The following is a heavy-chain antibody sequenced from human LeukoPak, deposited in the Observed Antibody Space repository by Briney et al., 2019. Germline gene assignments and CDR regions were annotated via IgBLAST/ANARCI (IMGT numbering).Heavy chain of an antibody. J-gene: IGHJ6*03. Sequence: PGGSLRLSCTASGFSFHDYGMSWVRQVPGKGLEWASGINWIGGSPGYADSVKGRFTISRDNAKNSLYLQMNSLRAEDTAVYYCARGWGCRSTTCFAHRYYYYMDVWGKGTTVTVSS. V-gene: IGHV3-20*04. CDR3: ARGWGCRSTTCFAHRYYYYMDV. CDR1: GFSFHDYG. D-gene: IGHD2-2*01. CDR2: INWIGGSP.